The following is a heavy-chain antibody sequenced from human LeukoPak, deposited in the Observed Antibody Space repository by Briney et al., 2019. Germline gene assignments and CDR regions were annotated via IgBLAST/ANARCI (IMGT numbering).Heavy chain of an antibody. V-gene: IGHV3-7*01. J-gene: IGHJ4*02. CDR2: IGQDGSEN. CDR1: GFTFSNYW. D-gene: IGHD6-19*01. CDR3: ATGGGWYFDY. Sequence: GGSLRLSCAASGFTFSNYWMNWVRQPPGKWLEWVASIGQDGSENYYVDSVKGRFTIYRDNAKNSLYLKMNSLRVEDTAVYYCATGGGWYFDYWGQGALITASS.